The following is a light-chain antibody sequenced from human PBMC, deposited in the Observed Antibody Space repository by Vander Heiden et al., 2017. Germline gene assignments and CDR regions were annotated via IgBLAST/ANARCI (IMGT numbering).Light chain of an antibody. J-gene: IGLJ1*01. CDR1: SRDIGGYDY. CDR2: DVS. V-gene: IGLV2-14*01. CDR3: SSYRSANTLLYV. Sequence: QSALTQPASVSGSRGQSITISCTGTSRDIGGYDYVSWYRQYSGKAPQLLIYDVSNRPSRVSNRFSGSKSGSTASLTISGLQAEDEAYYYCSSYRSANTLLYVFGTGTKVTVL.